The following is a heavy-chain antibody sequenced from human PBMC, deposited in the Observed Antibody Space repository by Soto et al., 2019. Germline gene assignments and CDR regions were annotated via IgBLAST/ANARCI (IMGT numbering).Heavy chain of an antibody. Sequence: PGGSLRLSCAASGFTFSSYWMSWVRQAPGKGLEWVADIKQDGSEKYYVDSVKGRFTISRDNSKNTLYLQMNSLRAEDTAVYYCAKDGIWGSGSYYFGQDYYYYYMDVWGKGTTVIVSS. V-gene: IGHV3-7*01. CDR2: IKQDGSEK. CDR3: AKDGIWGSGSYYFGQDYYYYYMDV. CDR1: GFTFSSYW. J-gene: IGHJ6*03. D-gene: IGHD3-10*01.